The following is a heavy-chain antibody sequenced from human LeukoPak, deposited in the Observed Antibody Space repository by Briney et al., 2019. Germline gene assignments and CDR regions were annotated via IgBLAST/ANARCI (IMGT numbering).Heavy chain of an antibody. V-gene: IGHV4-59*01. Sequence: PSETLSLTCTVSGGSISSYYWSWIRQPPGKGLEWIGYIYYSGSTNYNPSLKSRVTISVDTSKNQFSLKLSSVTAADTAVYYCARIFDSSGWIDYWGQGTLVTVSS. D-gene: IGHD6-19*01. CDR1: GGSISSYY. CDR3: ARIFDSSGWIDY. CDR2: IYYSGST. J-gene: IGHJ4*02.